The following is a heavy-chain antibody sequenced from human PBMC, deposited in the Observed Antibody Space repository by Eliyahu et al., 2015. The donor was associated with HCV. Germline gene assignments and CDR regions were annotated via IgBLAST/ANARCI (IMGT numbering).Heavy chain of an antibody. V-gene: IGHV3-49*04. Sequence: EVQLVESGGGLVQPGRSLRLSCTASGFTFGDYAMSWVRQAPGKGLEWVGFIRSKAYGGTTEYAASVKGRFTISRDDSKSIAYLQMNSLKTEDTAVYYCTRDPITGYCDYWGQGTLVTVSS. D-gene: IGHD3-9*01. CDR3: TRDPITGYCDY. J-gene: IGHJ4*02. CDR2: IRSKAYGGTT. CDR1: GFTFGDYA.